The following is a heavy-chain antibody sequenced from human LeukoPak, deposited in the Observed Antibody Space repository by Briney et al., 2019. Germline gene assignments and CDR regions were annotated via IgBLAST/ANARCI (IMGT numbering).Heavy chain of an antibody. D-gene: IGHD5-18*01. V-gene: IGHV1-46*01. Sequence: ASVKVSCKASGYTFTSYYMHWVRQAPGQGLEWMGIINPSGGSTSYAQKFQGRVTMTRDTSTSTVYMELSSLRSEDTALYFCARGSVQLWLRDTYYYMDVWGKGTTVTVSS. CDR2: INPSGGST. J-gene: IGHJ6*03. CDR1: GYTFTSYY. CDR3: ARGSVQLWLRDTYYYMDV.